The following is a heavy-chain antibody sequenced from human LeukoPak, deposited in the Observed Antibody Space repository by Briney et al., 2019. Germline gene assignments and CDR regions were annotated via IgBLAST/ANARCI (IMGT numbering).Heavy chain of an antibody. V-gene: IGHV3-23*01. J-gene: IGHJ4*02. CDR1: GFAFNNAW. CDR2: TSDRGDYT. CDR3: ARKAQYNGHYPLDY. Sequence: PGGSLRLSCAASGFAFNNAWMSWVRQAPGKGLEWVSGTSDRGDYTYYADSVKGRFTISRDSSKNTLFLQMNSLRAEDTALYFCARKAQYNGHYPLDYWGQGTLVTVSS. D-gene: IGHD1-7*01.